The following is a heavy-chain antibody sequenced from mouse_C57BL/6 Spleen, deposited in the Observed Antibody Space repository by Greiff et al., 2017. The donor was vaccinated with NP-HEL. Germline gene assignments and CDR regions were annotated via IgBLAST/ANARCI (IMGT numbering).Heavy chain of an antibody. CDR2: INPNNGGT. D-gene: IGHD2-4*01. CDR3: VRRRDYRYFDY. J-gene: IGHJ2*01. V-gene: IGHV1-26*01. CDR1: GYTFTDYY. Sequence: VQLQQSGPELVKPGASVKISCKASGYTFTDYYMNWVKQSHGKSLEWIGAINPNNGGTSDNQKFKGKAPLTVDKSSSTAYMELRSLTSEEAAVYYCVRRRDYRYFDYWGQGTTRTVSS.